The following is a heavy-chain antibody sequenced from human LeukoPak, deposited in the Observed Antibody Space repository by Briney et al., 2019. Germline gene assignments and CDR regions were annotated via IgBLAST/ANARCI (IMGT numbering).Heavy chain of an antibody. CDR2: ISYDGSSK. Sequence: GGSLRLSCAASGFTFSSYSMNWVRQAPGKGLEWVAHISYDGSSKYNEDSVKGRFTISRDDSKNTLYLQMNSLRAEDTAVYYCARLFRDVTTFDYWGQGTLVTVSS. CDR1: GFTFSSYS. D-gene: IGHD1-1*01. J-gene: IGHJ4*02. CDR3: ARLFRDVTTFDY. V-gene: IGHV3-30*03.